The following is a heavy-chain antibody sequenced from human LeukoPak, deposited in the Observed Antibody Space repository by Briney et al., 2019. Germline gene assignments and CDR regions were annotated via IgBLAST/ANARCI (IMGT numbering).Heavy chain of an antibody. D-gene: IGHD6-19*01. CDR3: ARDWLGADY. CDR2: IIPIFGTA. V-gene: IGHV1-69*05. CDR1: GGTFSSYA. Sequence: SVKVSCKASGGTFSSYAISWVRQAPGQGLEWMGRIIPIFGTANYAQKFQGRVTMTRDTSISTAYMELSRLRSGDTAVYYCARDWLGADYWGQGTLVTVSS. J-gene: IGHJ4*02.